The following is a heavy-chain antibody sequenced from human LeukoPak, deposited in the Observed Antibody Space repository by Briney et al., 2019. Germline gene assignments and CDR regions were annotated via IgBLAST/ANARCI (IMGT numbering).Heavy chain of an antibody. CDR1: GASIRNHY. D-gene: IGHD6-13*01. J-gene: IGHJ4*02. V-gene: IGHV4-59*11. CDR2: IFDDGNT. CDR3: ATRHFDTTWYGVFDY. Sequence: SETLSLTCAFSGASIRNHYWSWMRQPPGGRLEWMGYIFDDGNTDYNPSLKSRLTMSIDTSRNQFSLKLTSVTAADTALYFCATRHFDTTWYGVFDYWSQGMLVTVSP.